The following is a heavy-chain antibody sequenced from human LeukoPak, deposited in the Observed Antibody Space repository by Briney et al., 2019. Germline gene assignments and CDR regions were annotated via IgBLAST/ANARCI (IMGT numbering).Heavy chain of an antibody. Sequence: KPSETLSLTCAVYGGSFSGYYWSWIRQPPGKGLEWIGEINHSGSTNYNPSLKSRVTISVDTSKNQFSLKLSSVTAADTAVYYCARESGAYWGQGTLVTVSS. CDR2: INHSGST. CDR1: GGSFSGYY. D-gene: IGHD1-26*01. V-gene: IGHV4-34*01. CDR3: ARESGAY. J-gene: IGHJ4*02.